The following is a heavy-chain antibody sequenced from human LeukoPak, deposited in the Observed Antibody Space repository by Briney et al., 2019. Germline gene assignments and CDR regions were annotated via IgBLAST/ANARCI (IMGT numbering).Heavy chain of an antibody. CDR1: GFTFSSYA. CDR3: AKTVLSRSSWYYFDY. Sequence: GGSLRLSCAASGFTFSSYAMSWVRQAPGKGLEWVSAISGSGGSTYYADSVKGRFTISRDNSKNMLYLQMNSLRAEDTAVYYCAKTVLSRSSWYYFDYWGQGTLVTVSS. D-gene: IGHD6-13*01. V-gene: IGHV3-23*01. J-gene: IGHJ4*02. CDR2: ISGSGGST.